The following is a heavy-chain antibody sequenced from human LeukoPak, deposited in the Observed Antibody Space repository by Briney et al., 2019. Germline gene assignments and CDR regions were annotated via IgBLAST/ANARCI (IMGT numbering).Heavy chain of an antibody. V-gene: IGHV3-30-3*01. CDR3: ANSGSATPGDY. CDR1: GLTLSGYT. CDR2: ISYDGSNK. D-gene: IGHD1-26*01. Sequence: GGSLRLSCAASGLTLSGYTMHWVRQAPGKGLEWVAVISYDGSNKYYADSVKGRFTISRDNSKSTLYLQMSSLRVDDTAVYYCANSGSATPGDYWGQGTLVTVSS. J-gene: IGHJ4*02.